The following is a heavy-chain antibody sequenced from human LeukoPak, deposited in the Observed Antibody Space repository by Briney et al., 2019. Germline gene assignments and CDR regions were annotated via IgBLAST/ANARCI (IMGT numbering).Heavy chain of an antibody. Sequence: GSSVKVSCKDSGGTFISYAISWVRQAPGQGLEWMGGIIPIFGTANYAQKFHGRVTITTDESTSTAYMELSSLRSEDTAVYYCARGRSGSYLGGFDYWGQGTLVTVSS. CDR3: ARGRSGSYLGGFDY. V-gene: IGHV1-69*05. D-gene: IGHD1-26*01. J-gene: IGHJ4*02. CDR2: IIPIFGTA. CDR1: GGTFISYA.